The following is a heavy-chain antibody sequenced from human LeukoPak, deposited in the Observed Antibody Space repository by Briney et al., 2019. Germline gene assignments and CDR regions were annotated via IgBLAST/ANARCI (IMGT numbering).Heavy chain of an antibody. J-gene: IGHJ4*02. CDR1: GGSFSGYY. V-gene: IGHV4-34*01. D-gene: IGHD3-16*02. CDR2: INHSGST. CDR3: ARGLPTIWGSYRYFFDY. Sequence: SETLSLTCAVYGGSFSGYYWSWIRQPPGKGLERIGEINHSGSTNYNPSLKSRVTISVDTSKNQFSLKLSSVTAADTAVYYCARGLPTIWGSYRYFFDYWGQGTLVTVSS.